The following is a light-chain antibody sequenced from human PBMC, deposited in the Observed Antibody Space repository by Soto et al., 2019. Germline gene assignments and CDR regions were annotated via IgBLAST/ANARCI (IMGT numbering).Light chain of an antibody. CDR2: KAS. J-gene: IGKJ4*01. V-gene: IGKV1-5*03. CDR3: QQYNRNPLT. Sequence: DIQMTQSPSTLSASVGDRVTITCRASQSINNWLAWYQQKPGKAPKLVIYKASSLESGVPSRFSGSGSGTEFTLTISSLQPDDLATYYCQQYNRNPLTFGGGTKVEIK. CDR1: QSINNW.